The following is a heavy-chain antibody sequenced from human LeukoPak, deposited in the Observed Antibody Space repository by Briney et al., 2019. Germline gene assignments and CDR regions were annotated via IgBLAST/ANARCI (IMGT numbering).Heavy chain of an antibody. J-gene: IGHJ3*02. Sequence: GGSLRLSCVASGFTFNNYAMNWVRQAPGKGLEWVSGISASGGSTFYADSVKGRFTISRDNSKNTLYLQMNGLRVEDTAVYYCVREGPRGLAFDIWGQGTMVTVSS. CDR1: GFTFNNYA. CDR3: VREGPRGLAFDI. V-gene: IGHV3-23*01. CDR2: ISASGGST.